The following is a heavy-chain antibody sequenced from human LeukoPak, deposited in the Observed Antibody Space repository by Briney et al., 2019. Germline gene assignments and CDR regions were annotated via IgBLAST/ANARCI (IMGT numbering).Heavy chain of an antibody. CDR3: AKGLVFDY. J-gene: IGHJ4*02. V-gene: IGHV3-23*01. CDR2: ISGSGDST. D-gene: IGHD6-13*01. CDR1: GFTFSSYA. Sequence: GGSLRISCAASGFTFSSYAISWVRQAPGKGLECVSVISGSGDSTYYADSVKGRFTITRDNSKNTLYLQMNSLRAEDTAVYYCAKGLVFDYWGRGTLVTVSS.